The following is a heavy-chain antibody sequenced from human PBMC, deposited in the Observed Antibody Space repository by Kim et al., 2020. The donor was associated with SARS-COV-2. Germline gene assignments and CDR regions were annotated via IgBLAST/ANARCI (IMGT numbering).Heavy chain of an antibody. D-gene: IGHD3-10*01. CDR1: GFTFSSYA. J-gene: IGHJ4*02. CDR3: AKGKDYYGSGR. V-gene: IGHV3-23*01. Sequence: GGSLRLSCAASGFTFSSYAMSWVRQAPGKGLEWVSAISGSGGSTYYADSVKGRFTISRDNSKNTLYLQMNSLRAEDTAIYYCAKGKDYYGSGRWGQGTLVTVSS. CDR2: ISGSGGST.